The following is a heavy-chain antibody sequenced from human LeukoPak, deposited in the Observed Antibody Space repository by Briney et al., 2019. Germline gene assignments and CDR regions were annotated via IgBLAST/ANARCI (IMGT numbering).Heavy chain of an antibody. Sequence: ASVKVSCKASGYTFTSYYMHWVRQAPGQGLEWMGIINPSGGSTNYAQKFQGRVTITADKSTSTAYMELSSLRSEDTAVYYCARGHPFLVWGQGTLVTVSS. D-gene: IGHD2/OR15-2a*01. J-gene: IGHJ4*02. CDR3: ARGHPFLV. CDR2: INPSGGST. V-gene: IGHV1-46*01. CDR1: GYTFTSYY.